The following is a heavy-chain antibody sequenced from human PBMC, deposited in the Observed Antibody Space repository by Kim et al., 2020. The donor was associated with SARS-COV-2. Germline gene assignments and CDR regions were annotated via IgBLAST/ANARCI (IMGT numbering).Heavy chain of an antibody. J-gene: IGHJ6*02. D-gene: IGHD3-22*01. Sequence: GGSLRLSCVASGFTFDTYAMSWVRQAPGKGLEWVSVISGNGVNKFYADSVRGRLTVSRDNSKNTLYLQMNSLRDEDTALYYCAKVVVMDGSNYYYYYGMDVWGQGTPVTVSS. V-gene: IGHV3-23*01. CDR3: AKVVVMDGSNYYYYYGMDV. CDR1: GFTFDTYA. CDR2: ISGNGVNK.